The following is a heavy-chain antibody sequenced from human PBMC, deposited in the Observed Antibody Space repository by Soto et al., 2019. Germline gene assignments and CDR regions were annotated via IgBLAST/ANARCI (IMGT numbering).Heavy chain of an antibody. D-gene: IGHD3-10*01. Sequence: ASVKVSCKASGYTFTGYGFSWVRQAPGQGLEWMGWISPYNGNKKYAQKLQDRVTMTTDTFTSTAYMELRSLRYEDTAVYYCARDLDGSGAYYTDYWGQGTLVTVSS. V-gene: IGHV1-18*01. CDR2: ISPYNGNK. J-gene: IGHJ4*02. CDR3: ARDLDGSGAYYTDY. CDR1: GYTFTGYG.